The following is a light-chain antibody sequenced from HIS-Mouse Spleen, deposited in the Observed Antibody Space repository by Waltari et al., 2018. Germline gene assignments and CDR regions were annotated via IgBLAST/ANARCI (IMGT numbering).Light chain of an antibody. V-gene: IGLV2-23*03. CDR1: SRHVGSSNL. CDR2: EGS. Sequence: QSALTQPASVSGSPGQSITISCPGTSRHVGSSNLVSWYQQHPGKAPKLMIYEGSKRPSGVSNRFSGSKSGNTASLTISGLQAEDEADYYCCSYAGSSTFDVVFGGGTKLTVL. CDR3: CSYAGSSTFDVV. J-gene: IGLJ2*01.